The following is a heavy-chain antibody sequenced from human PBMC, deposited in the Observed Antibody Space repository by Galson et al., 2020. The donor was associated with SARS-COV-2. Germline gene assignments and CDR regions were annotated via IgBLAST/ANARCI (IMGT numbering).Heavy chain of an antibody. CDR2: IYHSGGT. Sequence: PSETLSLTCAVSGGSVSSGGYSWSWIRQPPGKGLEWIGYIYHSGGTYYNPSLKSRVTISVDRSKNQFSLKLSSVTAADTAVYYCARGVRAPYYFDYWGQGTLVTVSS. J-gene: IGHJ4*02. V-gene: IGHV4-30-2*01. CDR3: ARGVRAPYYFDY. CDR1: GGSVSSGGYS.